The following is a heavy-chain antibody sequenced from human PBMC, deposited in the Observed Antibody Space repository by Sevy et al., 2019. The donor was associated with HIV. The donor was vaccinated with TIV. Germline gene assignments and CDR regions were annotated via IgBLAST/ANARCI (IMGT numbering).Heavy chain of an antibody. J-gene: IGHJ6*02. CDR1: EYSFRTYW. V-gene: IGHV5-51*01. D-gene: IGHD4-17*01. CDR2: IYPDDSDT. Sequence: GSLRLSCKGSEYSFRTYWIGWVRQMPGKGLEWMGIIYPDDSDTRYSPSFQGQVTISADKSINTAYLQWNSLRASDSAMYYCARHHASYGVTGYYYYSGLDVWGQGTTVTVSS. CDR3: ARHHASYGVTGYYYYSGLDV.